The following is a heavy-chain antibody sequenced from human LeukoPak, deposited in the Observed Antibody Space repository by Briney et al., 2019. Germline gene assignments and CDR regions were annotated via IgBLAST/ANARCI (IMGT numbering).Heavy chain of an antibody. CDR3: AREGYNWNSPLDY. CDR2: INPNSGGT. V-gene: IGHV1-2*02. Sequence: VASVKVSCKASGYTFTGYYMHWVRQAPGQGLEWMGWINPNSGGTNYAQKFQGRVTMTRDTSISTAYMELSRLRSDDTAVYYCAREGYNWNSPLDYWGQGTLVTVSS. D-gene: IGHD1-7*01. J-gene: IGHJ4*02. CDR1: GYTFTGYY.